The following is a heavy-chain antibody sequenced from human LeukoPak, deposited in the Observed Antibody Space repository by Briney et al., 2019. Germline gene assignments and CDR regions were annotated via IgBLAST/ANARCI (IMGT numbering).Heavy chain of an antibody. V-gene: IGHV4-31*03. D-gene: IGHD6-19*01. CDR2: IYYSGST. CDR1: GGSVSSGAYY. Sequence: SETLSLTCTVSGGSVSSGAYYWSWIRQHPGKGLEWIGYIYYSGSTHYNPSLKSRVAISVDTSKNEFSLKLRSVTAADTAVYYCARHSPESGIAVSWGQGTLVTVSS. CDR3: ARHSPESGIAVS. J-gene: IGHJ5*02.